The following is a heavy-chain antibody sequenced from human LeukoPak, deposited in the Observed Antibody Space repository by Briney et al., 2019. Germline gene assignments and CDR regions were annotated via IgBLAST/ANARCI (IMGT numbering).Heavy chain of an antibody. V-gene: IGHV4-4*07. CDR2: IYTSGST. D-gene: IGHD6-13*01. J-gene: IGHJ6*03. CDR1: GGSISRYY. Sequence: SETLSLTCTVSGGSISRYYWSWIRQPAGKGLEWIGRIYTSGSTNYNPSLKSRVTMSVDTSKNQFSLKLSSVTAADTAVYYCARDGEQQLMYYMDVWGKGTTVTVSS. CDR3: ARDGEQQLMYYMDV.